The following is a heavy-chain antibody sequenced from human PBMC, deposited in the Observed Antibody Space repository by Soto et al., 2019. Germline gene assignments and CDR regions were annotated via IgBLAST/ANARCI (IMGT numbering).Heavy chain of an antibody. V-gene: IGHV3-9*01. CDR3: AKDKGGTPYYIDS. CDR2: INWNSDKV. Sequence: VLLVESGGGLVQPGRSLRLSCAVSGFNFGNYAMHWVRQAPGKGLEWVAAINWNSDKVAYAGSVLGRFTIFRDSAKNSVHLQMNDLTTEDTALYYCAKDKGGTPYYIDSCGQGILVTVSS. J-gene: IGHJ4*02. D-gene: IGHD6-25*01. CDR1: GFNFGNYA.